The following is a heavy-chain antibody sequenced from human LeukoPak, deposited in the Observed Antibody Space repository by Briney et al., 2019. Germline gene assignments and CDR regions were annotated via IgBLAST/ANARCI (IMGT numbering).Heavy chain of an antibody. J-gene: IGHJ6*02. CDR2: ISYDGSNK. CDR3: AAGMDD. Sequence: GGSLRLSCAACGFAFSIYGVHWARQSRGEGLEWVAVISYDGSNKYSAASVKGRFTISRDNSKNTLYLQMNSLRAEDTAVYYCAAGMDDWGQGTTVTVSS. V-gene: IGHV3-30*03. CDR1: GFAFSIYG.